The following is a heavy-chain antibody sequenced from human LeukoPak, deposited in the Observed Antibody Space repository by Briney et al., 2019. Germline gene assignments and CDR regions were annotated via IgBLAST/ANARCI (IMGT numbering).Heavy chain of an antibody. Sequence: ASVKVSCKASGYTFTGYYMHWVRQAPGQGLEWMGWINPNSGGTNYAQKFQGRVTMTRDTSISTACMELSRLRSDDTAVYYCARTGCSSTSCYYGDYWGQGTLVTVSS. D-gene: IGHD2-2*01. CDR1: GYTFTGYY. CDR3: ARTGCSSTSCYYGDY. CDR2: INPNSGGT. V-gene: IGHV1-2*02. J-gene: IGHJ4*02.